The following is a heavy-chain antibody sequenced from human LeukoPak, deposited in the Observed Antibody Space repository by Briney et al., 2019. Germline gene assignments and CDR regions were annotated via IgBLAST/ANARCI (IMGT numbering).Heavy chain of an antibody. CDR2: ISGSGGST. D-gene: IGHD3-10*01. Sequence: GGSLGLSCAASGFTFSSYAMTWVRQAPGKGLEWVSAISGSGGSTYYADSVKGRFTISRDNPKNTVFLQMSSLRVEDTAVYYCARQVGPDYWGQGTLVTVSS. CDR1: GFTFSSYA. V-gene: IGHV3-23*01. CDR3: ARQVGPDY. J-gene: IGHJ4*02.